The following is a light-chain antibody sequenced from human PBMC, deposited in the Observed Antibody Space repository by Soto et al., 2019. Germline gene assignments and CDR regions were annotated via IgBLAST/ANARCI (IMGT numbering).Light chain of an antibody. CDR2: DTT. J-gene: IGLJ2*01. CDR1: TGAVTSGHY. V-gene: IGLV7-46*01. Sequence: QAVVTQEASLTVSPGGTVTLTCGSSTGAVTSGHYPYWFQQKPGQAPRTLIYDTTNKHSWTPARFSGSLLGGKAALTLSCAQPEDEAEYYCLLSYGGARSVFGGGTKLTVL. CDR3: LLSYGGARSV.